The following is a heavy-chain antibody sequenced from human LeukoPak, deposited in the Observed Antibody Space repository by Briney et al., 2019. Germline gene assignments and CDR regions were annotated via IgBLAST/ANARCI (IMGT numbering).Heavy chain of an antibody. V-gene: IGHV5-51*01. J-gene: IGHJ4*02. CDR2: PGDSDT. Sequence: PGDSDTTYSPSFQGQVTISVDKSINTAYLQWTGLKASDTAMYYCARRGTCGGDCRHFDHWGQGTLVTVSS. D-gene: IGHD2-21*01. CDR3: ARRGTCGGDCRHFDH.